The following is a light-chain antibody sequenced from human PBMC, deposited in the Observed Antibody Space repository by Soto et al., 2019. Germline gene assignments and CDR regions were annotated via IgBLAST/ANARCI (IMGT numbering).Light chain of an antibody. V-gene: IGKV3-20*01. CDR3: QQYGSPPGT. CDR2: GAS. CDR1: QSVSSSW. J-gene: IGKJ1*01. Sequence: EIVLTQSPGTLSLSPGERATLSCRASQSVSSSWLAWYQQKPGQAPRLLISGASSRATGIPDRFSGSGSGTDFTLTISRLEPEDFAVCYCQQYGSPPGTFGQGTKVEVK.